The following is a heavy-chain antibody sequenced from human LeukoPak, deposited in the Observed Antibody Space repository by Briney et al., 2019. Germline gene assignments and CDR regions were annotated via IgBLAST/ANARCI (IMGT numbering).Heavy chain of an antibody. J-gene: IGHJ3*02. CDR2: ISAYNGNT. D-gene: IGHD3-22*01. V-gene: IGHV1-18*01. CDR3: ARDCFYDYYDSSGDCDDAFDI. CDR1: GYTFTSYG. Sequence: GASVKVSCKASGYTFTSYGISWVRQAPGQGLEWMGWISAYNGNTNYAQKLQGRVTMTTDTSTSTAYMELRSLRSDDTAVYYCARDCFYDYYDSSGDCDDAFDIWGQGTMVTVSS.